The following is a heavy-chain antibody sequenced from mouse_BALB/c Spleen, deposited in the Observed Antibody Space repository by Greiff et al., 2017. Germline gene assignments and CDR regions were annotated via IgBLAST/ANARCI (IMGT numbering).Heavy chain of an antibody. CDR3: NRLPTVVAKWYFDV. CDR2: ISPGNGDI. V-gene: IGHV1S53*02. CDR1: GYTFTDHA. J-gene: IGHJ1*01. D-gene: IGHD1-1*01. Sequence: VKLQESDAELVKPGASVKISCKASGYTFTDHAIHWVKQKPEQGLEWIGYISPGNGDIKYNEKFKGKATLTADKSSSTAYMQLNSLTSEDSAVYFCNRLPTVVAKWYFDVWGAGTTVTVSS.